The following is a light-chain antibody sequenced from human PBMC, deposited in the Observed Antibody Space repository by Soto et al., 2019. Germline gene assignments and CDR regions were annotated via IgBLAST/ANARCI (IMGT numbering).Light chain of an antibody. CDR1: SSDVGGYNY. Sequence: QSALTQPPSASGSPGQSVAISCTGTSSDVGGYNYVSWYQQHPGKAPKLMIYEVNKRPSGVPDRLSGSKSGNTASLTVSDLQAEDEADYYCSSYAGSSNVFGTGTRSPS. V-gene: IGLV2-8*01. J-gene: IGLJ1*01. CDR3: SSYAGSSNV. CDR2: EVN.